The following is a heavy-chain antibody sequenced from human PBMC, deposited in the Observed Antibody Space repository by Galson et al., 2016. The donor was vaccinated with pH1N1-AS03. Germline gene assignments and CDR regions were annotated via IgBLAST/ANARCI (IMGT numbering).Heavy chain of an antibody. D-gene: IGHD3-16*01. J-gene: IGHJ4*02. CDR1: GGSLKGFY. CDR3: ARVDLGSGFDF. CDR2: INYVGTS. Sequence: ETLSLTCDVYGGSLKGFYWTWIRQPPGRGLEWIGQINYVGTSDYNPSLSSRVSFSVDTSNNRFSLNLTSVTAADTAVYYCARVDLGSGFDFWGQGTLVTVSS. V-gene: IGHV4-34*01.